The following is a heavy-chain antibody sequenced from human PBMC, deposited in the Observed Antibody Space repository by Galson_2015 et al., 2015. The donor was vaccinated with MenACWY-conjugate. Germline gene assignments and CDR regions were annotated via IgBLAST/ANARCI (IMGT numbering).Heavy chain of an antibody. Sequence: SVKVSCKASGYTFTSYGITWVRQAPGQGLEWMGWISAYNGNTNYAQKPQGRVTMTTDTSTSTAYMELRSLRSDDTAVYYCARWLPGTFDAFDMWGQGTMVTVSS. J-gene: IGHJ3*02. CDR1: GYTFTSYG. D-gene: IGHD5-12*01. CDR3: ARWLPGTFDAFDM. CDR2: ISAYNGNT. V-gene: IGHV1-18*01.